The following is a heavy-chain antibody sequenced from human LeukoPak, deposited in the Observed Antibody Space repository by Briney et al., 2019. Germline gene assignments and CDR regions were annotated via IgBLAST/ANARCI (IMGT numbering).Heavy chain of an antibody. CDR3: ARGTGDYDYPLRDRWYFDL. V-gene: IGHV3-30-3*01. J-gene: IGHJ2*01. CDR1: GLTLSNFA. CDR2: ISDDGSNK. D-gene: IGHD5-12*01. Sequence: GGSLRLSCAASGLTLSNFAVHWVRQSPGKGLEWVAVISDDGSNKYYAEYVRGRFTISRSTPRNTLYLQMNSLRPEDTAVYYCARGTGDYDYPLRDRWYFDLWGRGTLVTVSS.